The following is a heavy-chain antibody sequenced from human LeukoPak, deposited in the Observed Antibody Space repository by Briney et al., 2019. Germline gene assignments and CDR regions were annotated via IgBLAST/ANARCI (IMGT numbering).Heavy chain of an antibody. CDR3: ARDQEGWNGRDYYYYMDV. CDR2: INPNSGGT. CDR1: GYTFTGYY. V-gene: IGHV1-2*02. Sequence: GASVKVSCKASGYTFTGYYMHWVRQAPGQGLEWMGWINPNSGGTNYAQKFQGRVTMTRDTSISTAYMELSRLRSDDTAMYYCARDQEGWNGRDYYYYMDVWGKGTTVTISS. D-gene: IGHD1-1*01. J-gene: IGHJ6*03.